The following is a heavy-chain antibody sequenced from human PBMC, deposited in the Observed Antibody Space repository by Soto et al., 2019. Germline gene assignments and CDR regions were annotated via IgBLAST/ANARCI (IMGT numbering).Heavy chain of an antibody. CDR3: VRESTPTRWFDP. J-gene: IGHJ5*02. Sequence: ASVKVSFKASGYTFTSYYIRWVRQAPGQGLEWMGVINPSGGSTSYAQNFQGRVTMTRDTSTSTVYMELSSLRSEDTAVYYCVRESTPTRWFDPWGQGTLVTVSS. CDR2: INPSGGST. V-gene: IGHV1-46*03. D-gene: IGHD2-2*01. CDR1: GYTFTSYY.